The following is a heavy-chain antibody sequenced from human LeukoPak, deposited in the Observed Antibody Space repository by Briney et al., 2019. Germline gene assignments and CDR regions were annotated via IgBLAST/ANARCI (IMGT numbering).Heavy chain of an antibody. V-gene: IGHV4-39*02. D-gene: IGHD2-2*01. J-gene: IGHJ5*02. Sequence: PSETLSLTCSVSGGSISGGSYYWGWFRQPPGKRLEWIGSMYYSGSTYYNPALKSRVTISVDTSKNHFSLKLTSVTAADTSAYYCARTYSSSITCPFDPWGQGTLVTVSS. CDR3: ARTYSSSITCPFDP. CDR2: MYYSGST. CDR1: GGSISGGSYY.